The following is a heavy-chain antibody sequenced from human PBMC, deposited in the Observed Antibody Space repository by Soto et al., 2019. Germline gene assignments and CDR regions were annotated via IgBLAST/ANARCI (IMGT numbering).Heavy chain of an antibody. V-gene: IGHV3-64*01. CDR3: ARADRADYGHYVYAY. CDR2: ISSNGDDT. D-gene: IGHD4-17*01. Sequence: PGGSLRLACAASGFTFSIYAMHWVRQAPGKGLEYVSAISSNGDDTYYPNSVKGRFIISRDNSKNTLYLQMGSLRAEDMAVYYCARADRADYGHYVYAYWGRGTLVTVSS. J-gene: IGHJ4*02. CDR1: GFTFSIYA.